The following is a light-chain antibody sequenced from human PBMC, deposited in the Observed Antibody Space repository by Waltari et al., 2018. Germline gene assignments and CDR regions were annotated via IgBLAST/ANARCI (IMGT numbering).Light chain of an antibody. CDR3: QHYGPPPLT. CDR1: QSIRNY. J-gene: IGKJ2*01. V-gene: IGKV3-11*01. Sequence: EIVLTQSPATLSLSPGERTTLSCRASQSIRNYLAWYQQKPGQAPRLLIYDTSNRATGIPARFSGSGSGTDFTLTISSLEPEDFAVYYCQHYGPPPLTFGQGTKVEIK. CDR2: DTS.